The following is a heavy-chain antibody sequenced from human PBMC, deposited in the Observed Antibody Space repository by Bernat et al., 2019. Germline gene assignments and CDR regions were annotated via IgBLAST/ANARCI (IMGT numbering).Heavy chain of an antibody. CDR3: ARGVGATSKAPRFDY. J-gene: IGHJ4*02. D-gene: IGHD1-26*01. CDR2: IYYSGST. Sequence: QLQLQESGPGLVKPSETLSLTCTVSGGSISSSSYYWGWIRQPPGKGLEWIESIYYSGSTYYNPSLKSRVTISVDTSKNQFSLKLSSVTAADTAVYYCARGVGATSKAPRFDYWGQGTLVTVSS. CDR1: GGSISSSSYY. V-gene: IGHV4-39*01.